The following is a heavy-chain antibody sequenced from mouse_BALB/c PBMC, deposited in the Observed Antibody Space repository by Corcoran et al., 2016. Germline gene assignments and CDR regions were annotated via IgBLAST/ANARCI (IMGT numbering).Heavy chain of an antibody. D-gene: IGHD2-4*01. Sequence: QVQLQQSGPELVKPGASVKMSCTASGYTFTDSVLSWVKQSTGQGLEWIGEIYTGSGSTYYNEKFKGKATLTADKSSNTAYMPLSSLTSEDSAVYFCARRTYYDPYYYAMYYWRQGTSVTVSS. J-gene: IGHJ4*01. CDR3: ARRTYYDPYYYAMYY. CDR1: GYTFTDSV. V-gene: IGHV1-77*01. CDR2: IYTGSGST.